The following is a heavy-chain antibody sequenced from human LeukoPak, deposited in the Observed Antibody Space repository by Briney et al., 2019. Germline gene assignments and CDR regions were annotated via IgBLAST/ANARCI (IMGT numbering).Heavy chain of an antibody. Sequence: GGSLRLSCAVSGFTFSSYSMNWVRQAPGKGLEWISYIGSSSSTIYYADSVKGRFTISRDNAKNTLYLQMNSLRAEDTAVYYCARDPFYGSGSYSYYFDYWGQGTLVTVSS. CDR2: IGSSSSTI. CDR1: GFTFSSYS. V-gene: IGHV3-48*01. J-gene: IGHJ4*02. CDR3: ARDPFYGSGSYSYYFDY. D-gene: IGHD3-10*01.